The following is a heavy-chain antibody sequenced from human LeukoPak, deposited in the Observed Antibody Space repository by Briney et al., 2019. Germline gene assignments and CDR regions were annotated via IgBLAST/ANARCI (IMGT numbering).Heavy chain of an antibody. J-gene: IGHJ4*02. Sequence: ASVKVSCKSSGYTFKSYGFSWVRQAPGRGLEWMGWISAYNGIPKYAENLQGRVTMTIDTSTSTAYMELRSLRSDDTAVYYCARDHSGFHFDYWGQGTLVTVSS. CDR2: ISAYNGIP. CDR3: ARDHSGFHFDY. CDR1: GYTFKSYG. V-gene: IGHV1-18*01. D-gene: IGHD3-10*01.